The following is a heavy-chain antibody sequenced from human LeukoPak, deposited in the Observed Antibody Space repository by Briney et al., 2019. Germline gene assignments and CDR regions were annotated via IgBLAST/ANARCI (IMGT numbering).Heavy chain of an antibody. D-gene: IGHD6-19*01. CDR3: AKDEFVGWKFMDV. Sequence: GGSLRLSCAASGFTFSSYSMNWVRQAPGKGLEWVSSISSSSYIYYADSLKGRFTVSRDNSKNTLYLQMNSLRAEDTAVYYCAKDEFVGWKFMDVWGKGTTVTISS. V-gene: IGHV3-21*01. CDR2: ISSSSYI. CDR1: GFTFSSYS. J-gene: IGHJ6*03.